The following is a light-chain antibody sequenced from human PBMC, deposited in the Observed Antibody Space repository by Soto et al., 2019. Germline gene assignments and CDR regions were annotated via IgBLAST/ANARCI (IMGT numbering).Light chain of an antibody. J-gene: IGLJ3*02. CDR2: RNN. V-gene: IGLV1-47*01. CDR3: ATWDDRLRRPV. Sequence: QAVVTQPPSLSGTPGQRVTISCSGSSSNVGDNLVYWYQQVPGTAPKLLIYRNNQRPSGVPDRFSGSKSGASASLAISGLLSEDDADYYCATWDDRLRRPVFGGGTKLTVL. CDR1: SSNVGDNL.